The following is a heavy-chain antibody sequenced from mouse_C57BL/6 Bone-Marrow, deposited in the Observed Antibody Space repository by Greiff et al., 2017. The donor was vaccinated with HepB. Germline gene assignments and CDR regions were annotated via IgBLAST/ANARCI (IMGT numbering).Heavy chain of an antibody. CDR3: TRDYGSSYVFAY. CDR2: IYPGNSDT. CDR1: GYTFTSYW. Sequence: DVQLQQSGTVLARPGASVKMSCKTSGYTFTSYWMHWVKQRPGQGLEWIGAIYPGNSDTSYNQKFKGKAKLTAVTSASTAYMELSSLTNEDSAVYYCTRDYGSSYVFAYWGQGTLVTVSA. V-gene: IGHV1-5*01. J-gene: IGHJ3*01. D-gene: IGHD1-1*01.